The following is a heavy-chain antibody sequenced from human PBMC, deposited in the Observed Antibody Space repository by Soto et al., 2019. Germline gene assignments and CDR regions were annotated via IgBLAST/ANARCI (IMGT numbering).Heavy chain of an antibody. V-gene: IGHV3-74*01. CDR2: MNSDGSTT. Sequence: LGGSLRLSCAASGFTFSSYWMHWVRQAPGKGLLCVSRMNSDGSTTNYADSVKGRFTISRDNARNTLYLQMNSLRAEDTAVYYCVRDGYPAWVYGVDVWGQGTTVTVYS. CDR3: VRDGYPAWVYGVDV. CDR1: GFTFSSYW. D-gene: IGHD1-1*01. J-gene: IGHJ6*02.